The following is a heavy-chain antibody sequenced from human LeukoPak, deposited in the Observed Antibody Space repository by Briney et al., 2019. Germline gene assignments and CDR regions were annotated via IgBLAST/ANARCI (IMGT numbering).Heavy chain of an antibody. CDR1: GFTFSYYY. CDR2: ISSSGSTI. V-gene: IGHV3-11*01. Sequence: GSLRLSCAASGFTFSYYYMSWIRQAPGKGLEWVSYISSSGSTIYYADSVKGRFTISRDNAKNSLYLQMNSLRAEDTAVYYCARIDYTLYYFDYWGQGTLVTVSS. D-gene: IGHD4-11*01. CDR3: ARIDYTLYYFDY. J-gene: IGHJ4*02.